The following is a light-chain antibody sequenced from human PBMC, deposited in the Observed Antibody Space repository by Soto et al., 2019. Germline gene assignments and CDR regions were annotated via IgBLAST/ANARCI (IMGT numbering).Light chain of an antibody. V-gene: IGLV1-47*01. CDR2: RNI. Sequence: QSVLTQPPSASGTPGQRVTISCSGSSSNIENNYVSWYQQLPGTAPKLIIYRNIQRPSGVPDRFSGSKSGTSASLAISGLRSEDEADYYCAAWDDSLRGHVFGTWTKLTVL. CDR1: SSNIENNY. CDR3: AAWDDSLRGHV. J-gene: IGLJ1*01.